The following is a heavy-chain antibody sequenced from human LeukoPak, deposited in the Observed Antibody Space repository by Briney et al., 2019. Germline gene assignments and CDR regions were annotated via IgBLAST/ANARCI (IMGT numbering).Heavy chain of an antibody. Sequence: GASVKVSCKASGYTFTSYYIHWVRQAPGQGLEWIGWINTISGGTNYAQKFQGRVTMTRDTSISTAYMELSRLTSDDTAVYYCARGREEAGTVGYWGHGTLVTVSS. CDR3: ARGREEAGTVGY. CDR1: GYTFTSYY. V-gene: IGHV1-2*02. CDR2: INTISGGT. J-gene: IGHJ4*01. D-gene: IGHD6-19*01.